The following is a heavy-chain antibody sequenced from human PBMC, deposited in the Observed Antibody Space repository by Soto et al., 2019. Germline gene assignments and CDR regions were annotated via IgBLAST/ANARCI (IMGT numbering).Heavy chain of an antibody. D-gene: IGHD2-2*02. Sequence: GGSLRLSCAASGFTFSGSAMHWVRQASGKGLEWVGRIRSKANSYATAYAASVKGRFTISRDDSENTAYLQMNSLKTEDTAVYSCTSRLEGYCSSNSCYTRGGSTLHMDVWGQGTKVTVSS. V-gene: IGHV3-73*01. CDR3: TSRLEGYCSSNSCYTRGGSTLHMDV. J-gene: IGHJ6*02. CDR2: IRSKANSYAT. CDR1: GFTFSGSA.